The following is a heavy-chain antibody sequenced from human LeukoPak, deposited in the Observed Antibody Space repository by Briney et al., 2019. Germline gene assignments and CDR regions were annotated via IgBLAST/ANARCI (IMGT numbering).Heavy chain of an antibody. D-gene: IGHD6-13*01. V-gene: IGHV3-11*04. Sequence: GRSLRLSCAASGFTFSDYYMSWIRQAPGKGLEWVSYISSSGSTIYYADSVKGRFTISRDNAKNSLYLQMNSLRAEDTAVYYCARGPPWGSSSWSPYFDYWGQGTLVTVSS. CDR2: ISSSGSTI. CDR3: ARGPPWGSSSWSPYFDY. J-gene: IGHJ4*02. CDR1: GFTFSDYY.